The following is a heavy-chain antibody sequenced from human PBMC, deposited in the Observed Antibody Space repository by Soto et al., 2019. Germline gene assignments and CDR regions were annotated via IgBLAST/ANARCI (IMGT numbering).Heavy chain of an antibody. V-gene: IGHV4-39*01. CDR3: ATSQKGYNWNYFDH. Sequence: SETLSLTCAASGASISGSYYYWAWLRQSPGKGPEWIGSVFYAGFTSYNPSLESRGSVSVDTSKSQFSLKLSAVTAADTAVYYCATSQKGYNWNYFDHWGQGALVTVSS. CDR2: VFYAGFT. D-gene: IGHD1-20*01. J-gene: IGHJ4*02. CDR1: GASISGSYYY.